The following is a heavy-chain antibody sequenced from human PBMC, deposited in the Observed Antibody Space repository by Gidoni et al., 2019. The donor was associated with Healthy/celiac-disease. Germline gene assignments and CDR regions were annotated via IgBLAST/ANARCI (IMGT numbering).Heavy chain of an antibody. J-gene: IGHJ5*02. CDR1: GGSISSGSYY. V-gene: IGHV4-61*02. CDR2: IYTSGST. Sequence: QVQLQESGPGLVKPSQTLSLTCTVSGGSISSGSYYWSWIRQPAGKGLEWIGRIYTSGSTNYNPSLKSRVTISVDTSKNQFSLKLSSVTAADTAVYYCARDRCSSTSCYFGPPYNWFDPWGQGTLVTVSS. CDR3: ARDRCSSTSCYFGPPYNWFDP. D-gene: IGHD2-2*01.